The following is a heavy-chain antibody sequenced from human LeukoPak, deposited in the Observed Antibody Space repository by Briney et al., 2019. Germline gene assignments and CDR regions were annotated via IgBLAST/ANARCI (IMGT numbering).Heavy chain of an antibody. J-gene: IGHJ3*02. CDR3: AKDLKYDSSGYYYQGAFDI. V-gene: IGHV3-23*01. Sequence: GGSLRLSCAASGFTFSGYGMSWVRQAPGKGLEWVSSISGSGGSTYYADSVKGRFTISRDNSKNTLYLQMNSLRADDTAVYYCAKDLKYDSSGYYYQGAFDIWGQGTMVTVSS. D-gene: IGHD3-22*01. CDR1: GFTFSGYG. CDR2: ISGSGGST.